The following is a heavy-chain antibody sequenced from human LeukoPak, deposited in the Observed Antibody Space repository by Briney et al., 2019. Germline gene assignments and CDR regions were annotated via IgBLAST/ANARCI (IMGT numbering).Heavy chain of an antibody. J-gene: IGHJ6*03. V-gene: IGHV4-39*07. Sequence: SETLSLTCTVSGGSISSSSYYWGWIRQPPGKGLEWIGSIYYSESTYYNPSLKSRVTISVDTSKNQFSLKLSSVTAADTAVYYCARDPPPYCGGDCYAYGDYYYMDVWGKGTTVTVSS. CDR3: ARDPPPYCGGDCYAYGDYYYMDV. CDR1: GGSISSSSYY. D-gene: IGHD2-21*01. CDR2: IYYSEST.